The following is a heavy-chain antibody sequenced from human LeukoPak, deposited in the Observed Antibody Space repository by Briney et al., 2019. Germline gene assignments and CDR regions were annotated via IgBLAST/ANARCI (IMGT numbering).Heavy chain of an antibody. J-gene: IGHJ4*02. CDR2: IYYSGST. CDR1: GGSISSGDYY. Sequence: SETLSLTCTVSGGSISSGDYYWSWIRQPPGKGLEWIGYIYYSGSTYYNPSLKSRVTISVDTSKNQFSLKLSSVTAADTAVYYCARGDYVWGSYRYTPLAFDYWGQGTLVTVSS. V-gene: IGHV4-30-4*01. CDR3: ARGDYVWGSYRYTPLAFDY. D-gene: IGHD3-16*02.